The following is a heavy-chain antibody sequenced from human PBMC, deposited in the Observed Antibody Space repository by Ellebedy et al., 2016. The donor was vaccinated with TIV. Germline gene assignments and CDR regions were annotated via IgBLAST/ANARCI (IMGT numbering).Heavy chain of an antibody. CDR3: AILAYELYGHDAFDI. Sequence: PGGSLRLSCTASGYRFSSYWIGWVRQMPGKGLEWIGLIYPGDSHTRYSPSFQGQVTMSVERSLHTAYLPWSSLRASDAAIYYCAILAYELYGHDAFDIWGQGTMVSVSS. D-gene: IGHD3-3*01. J-gene: IGHJ3*02. CDR1: GYRFSSYW. CDR2: IYPGDSHT. V-gene: IGHV5-51*01.